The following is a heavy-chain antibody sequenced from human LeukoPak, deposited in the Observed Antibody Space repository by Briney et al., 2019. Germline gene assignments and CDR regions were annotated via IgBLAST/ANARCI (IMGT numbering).Heavy chain of an antibody. V-gene: IGHV3-66*01. D-gene: IGHD6-19*01. CDR1: EFSVGSNY. Sequence: GGSPRLSCAASEFSVGSNYMTWVRQAPGKGLEWVSLIYSGGSTYYADSVKGRFTISRDNSKNMLYLQMNSLRAEDTAVYYCARRGAVANAFDIWGQGTMVTVSS. J-gene: IGHJ3*02. CDR3: ARRGAVANAFDI. CDR2: IYSGGST.